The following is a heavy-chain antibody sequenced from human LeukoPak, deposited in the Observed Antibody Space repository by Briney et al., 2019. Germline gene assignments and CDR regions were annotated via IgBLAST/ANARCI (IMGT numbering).Heavy chain of an antibody. CDR2: ISSSGSYI. D-gene: IGHD3-16*01. CDR1: GFTVSSNY. CDR3: ARADLINDAFDI. Sequence: GGSLRLSCVASGFTVSSNYMSWVRQAPGKGLGWVSSISSSGSYIFYADSVKGRFTISRDNAKNSLSLQMNSLRAEDTAVYFCARADLINDAFDIWGQGTMVTVSS. V-gene: IGHV3-21*01. J-gene: IGHJ3*02.